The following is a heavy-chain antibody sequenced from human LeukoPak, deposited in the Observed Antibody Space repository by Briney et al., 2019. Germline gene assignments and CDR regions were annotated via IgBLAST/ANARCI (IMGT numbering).Heavy chain of an antibody. V-gene: IGHV3-7*01. CDR3: ARVYCSSSGYCFDY. CDR1: GFTFSSYW. CDR2: IKQDGSEK. Sequence: PGGSLRLSCAASGFTFSSYWMSWVRQGPGKGLEWVANIKQDGSEKYYVDSVKGRFTISRDNAENSLYLQMNSLRADDTAVYYCARVYCSSSGYCFDYWAQGTLVTVSS. J-gene: IGHJ4*02. D-gene: IGHD6-6*01.